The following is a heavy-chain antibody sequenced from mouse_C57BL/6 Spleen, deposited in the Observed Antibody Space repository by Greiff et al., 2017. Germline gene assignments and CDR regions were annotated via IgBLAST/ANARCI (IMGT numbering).Heavy chain of an antibody. V-gene: IGHV1-69*01. D-gene: IGHD1-1*01. CDR1: GYTFTSYW. CDR3: ARPITTVRGGYAMDY. Sequence: QVQLQQPGAELVMPGASVKLSCKASGYTFTSYWMHWVKQRPGQGLEWIGEIDPSDSYTNYNQKFKGKSTLTVDKSSTTAYMQLSSLTSEDSAVYYCARPITTVRGGYAMDYWGQGTSVTVSS. CDR2: IDPSDSYT. J-gene: IGHJ4*01.